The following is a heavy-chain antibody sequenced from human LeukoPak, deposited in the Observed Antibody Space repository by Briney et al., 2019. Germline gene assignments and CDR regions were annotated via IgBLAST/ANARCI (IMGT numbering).Heavy chain of an antibody. CDR2: ISGSGDST. CDR1: GFTFSSYG. Sequence: PGGSLRLSCAASGFTFSSYGMSWVRQAPGKGLEWVSAISGSGDSTYYADSVKGRFTISRDNSKNTLYLQMNSLRAEDTAVYYCAKGLGFWSGLFDYWGQGTLVTVSS. D-gene: IGHD3-3*01. V-gene: IGHV3-23*01. CDR3: AKGLGFWSGLFDY. J-gene: IGHJ4*02.